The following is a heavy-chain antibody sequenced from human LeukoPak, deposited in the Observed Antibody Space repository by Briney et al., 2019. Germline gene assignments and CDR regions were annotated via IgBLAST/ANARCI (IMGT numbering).Heavy chain of an antibody. Sequence: GGSLRLSCAASGFTFSSYSMNWVRQAPGKGLEWVSYISSSSSTIYYADSVKGRFTISRDNAKNSLYLQMNSLRDEDTAVYYCARERKKAAPPPKNWFDPWGQGTLVTVSS. V-gene: IGHV3-48*02. CDR3: ARERKKAAPPPKNWFDP. CDR2: ISSSSSTI. CDR1: GFTFSSYS. J-gene: IGHJ5*02.